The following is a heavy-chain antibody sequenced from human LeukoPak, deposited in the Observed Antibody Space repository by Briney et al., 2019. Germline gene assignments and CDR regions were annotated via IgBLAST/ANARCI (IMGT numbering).Heavy chain of an antibody. CDR1: GVSISSGGYY. CDR3: ARVIPYYDFWSGYPSTTNWFDP. CDR2: IYYSGST. V-gene: IGHV4-31*03. J-gene: IGHJ5*02. Sequence: DPSQTLSLTCTVSGVSISSGGYYWSWIRQHPGKGLEWIGYIYYSGSTYYNPSLKSRVTISVDTSKNQFSLKLSSVTAADTAVYYCARVIPYYDFWSGYPSTTNWFDPWGQGTLVTVSS. D-gene: IGHD3-3*01.